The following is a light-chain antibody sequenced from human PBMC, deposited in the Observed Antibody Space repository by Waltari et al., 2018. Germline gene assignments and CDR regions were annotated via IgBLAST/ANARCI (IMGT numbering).Light chain of an antibody. CDR1: SSNIGSNT. Sequence: QSVLTQPPSASGTPGLRVTISCSGSSSNIGSNTGNWYKHLPGRAPKLLIYGNDRRPALVPARILGSKAGSSASLASYVLQSEDEAAYYCAAWEDMLNVWVFGAGTKLTVL. CDR2: GND. CDR3: AAWEDMLNVWV. V-gene: IGLV1-44*01. J-gene: IGLJ3*02.